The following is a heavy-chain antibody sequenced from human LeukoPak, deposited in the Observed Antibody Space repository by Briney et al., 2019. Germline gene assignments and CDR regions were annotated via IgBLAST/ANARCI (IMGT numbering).Heavy chain of an antibody. CDR1: GYSFTSYW. Sequence: KPGESLKISCKGSGYSFTSYWIGWVRQMPGKGLEWMGIIYPGDSDTRYSPSFQGQVTISADKSISTAYLQWSSLKASDTAMYYCARPPWGYCSSTSCYGAFDIWGQGTMVTVSS. CDR3: ARPPWGYCSSTSCYGAFDI. J-gene: IGHJ3*02. V-gene: IGHV5-51*01. CDR2: IYPGDSDT. D-gene: IGHD2-2*01.